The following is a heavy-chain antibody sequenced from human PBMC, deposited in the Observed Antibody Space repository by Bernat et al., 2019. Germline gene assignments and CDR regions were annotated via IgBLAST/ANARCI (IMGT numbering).Heavy chain of an antibody. V-gene: IGHV3-13*05. J-gene: IGHJ6*02. D-gene: IGHD6-6*01. Sequence: EVQLVESGGGLVQPGGSLRLSCAASGFTFSSYDMHWVRQATGKGLEWVSAIGTAGAPYYPGSGKGRFTISRENAKNSLYLQMNSLRAGDTAVYYCAREIAARGGMDVWGQGTTVTVSS. CDR1: GFTFSSYD. CDR3: AREIAARGGMDV. CDR2: IGTAGAP.